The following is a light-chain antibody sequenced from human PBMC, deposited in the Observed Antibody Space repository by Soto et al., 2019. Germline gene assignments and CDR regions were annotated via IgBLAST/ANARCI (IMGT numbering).Light chain of an antibody. CDR3: QKYDSAPWT. J-gene: IGKJ1*01. Sequence: EIQMTQSPSSLSASVGDRITITCRASQGIGNFLAWYQQKPGKVPKLLIYAASTLQSGVPSRFSGSGSGPDFTLTISSLQPEDVAIYYCQKYDSAPWTFGQGTKVEIK. CDR1: QGIGNF. CDR2: AAS. V-gene: IGKV1-27*01.